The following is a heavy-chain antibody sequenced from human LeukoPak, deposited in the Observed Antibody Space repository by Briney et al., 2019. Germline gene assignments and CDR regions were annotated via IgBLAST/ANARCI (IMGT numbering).Heavy chain of an antibody. J-gene: IGHJ4*02. CDR1: GGAISSYY. D-gene: IGHD3-10*01. Sequence: PSETLSLTCTVSGGAISSYYWSWIRQPPGKGLEWIGYIYYSGSTNYNPSLKSRVTISVDTSKNQFSLKLSSVTAADTAVYYCARQGLLWFGEFNWGQGTLVTVSS. V-gene: IGHV4-59*08. CDR3: ARQGLLWFGEFN. CDR2: IYYSGST.